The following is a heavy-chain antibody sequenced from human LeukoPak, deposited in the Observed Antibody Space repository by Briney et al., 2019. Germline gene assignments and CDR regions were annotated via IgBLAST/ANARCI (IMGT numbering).Heavy chain of an antibody. CDR2: ISSSGSTI. D-gene: IGHD6-19*01. CDR1: GFTFSSYE. V-gene: IGHV3-48*03. Sequence: GGSLRLSCAASGFTFSSYEMNWVRQAPGKGLEWVSYISSSGSTIYYADSVKGRFTISRDNAKNSLYLQMNSLRAEDTAVYYCARMQWLGNFDYWGQGTLVTVSS. CDR3: ARMQWLGNFDY. J-gene: IGHJ4*02.